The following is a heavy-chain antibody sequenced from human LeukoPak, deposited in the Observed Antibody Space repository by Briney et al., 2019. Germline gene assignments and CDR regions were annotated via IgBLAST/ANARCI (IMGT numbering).Heavy chain of an antibody. CDR1: GFTFIGYY. CDR2: INPNNGDT. Sequence: ASVKVSCKASGFTFIGYYIYWVRQAPGQGLEWMGWINPNNGDTHYAQNFQGRVTMTRDTSISTAYVELSRLRSDDTAVYYCARLTGHFAFDMWGQGTMVTVSS. V-gene: IGHV1-2*02. J-gene: IGHJ3*02. D-gene: IGHD7-27*01. CDR3: ARLTGHFAFDM.